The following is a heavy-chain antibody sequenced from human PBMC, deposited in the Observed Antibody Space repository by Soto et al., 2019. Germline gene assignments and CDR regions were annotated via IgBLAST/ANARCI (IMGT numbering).Heavy chain of an antibody. J-gene: IGHJ4*02. D-gene: IGHD1-20*01. CDR2: ISAYNGNT. Sequence: QVQLVQSGAEVKKPGASVKVSCKASGYTFTSYGISWVRQAPGQGLEWMGWISAYNGNTKYAQNLQGRVTMTTDTSTSTSYMEMRSLRSDDTAVYYWARDAAIGMNDYWGQGTLVTVAS. CDR3: ARDAAIGMNDY. CDR1: GYTFTSYG. V-gene: IGHV1-18*01.